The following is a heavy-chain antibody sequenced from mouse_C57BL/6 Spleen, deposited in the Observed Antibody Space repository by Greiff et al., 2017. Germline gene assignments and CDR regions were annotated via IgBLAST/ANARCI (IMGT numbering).Heavy chain of an antibody. V-gene: IGHV5-17*01. CDR2: ISSGSSTI. CDR1: GFTFSDYG. J-gene: IGHJ4*01. D-gene: IGHD1-1*01. CDR3: ANYYGSSSHYYAMDY. Sequence: EVQVVESGGGLVKPGGSLKLSCAASGFTFSDYGMHWVRQAPEKGLEWVAYISSGSSTIYYADTVKGRFTISRDNAKNTLFLQMTSLRSEDTAMYYCANYYGSSSHYYAMDYWGQGTSVTVSS.